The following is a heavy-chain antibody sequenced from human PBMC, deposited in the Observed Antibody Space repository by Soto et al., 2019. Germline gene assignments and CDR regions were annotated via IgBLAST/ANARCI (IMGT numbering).Heavy chain of an antibody. D-gene: IGHD2-15*01. CDR3: ARHPTYCSGGSCYSVVHWFDP. CDR2: IYYSGST. V-gene: IGHV4-31*03. Sequence: QVQLQESGPGLVKPSQTLSLTCTVSGGSISSGGYYWSWIRQHPGKGLEWIGYIYYSGSTYYNPSLKRRVTISVDTSKNQFSLKLSSVTAADTAVYYCARHPTYCSGGSCYSVVHWFDPWGQGTLVTVSS. CDR1: GGSISSGGYY. J-gene: IGHJ5*02.